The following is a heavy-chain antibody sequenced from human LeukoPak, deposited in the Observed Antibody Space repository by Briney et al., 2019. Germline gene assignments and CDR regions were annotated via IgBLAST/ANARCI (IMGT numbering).Heavy chain of an antibody. Sequence: PGGSLRLSCAASGFTFSSYDMHWVRQATGKGLEWVSAIGTAGDTYYPGSVKGRFTISRENAKNSLYLQMNSLRAGDTAVYYRARGTHTPYYDILTGYYFYYGMDVWGQGTTVTVSS. CDR2: IGTAGDT. J-gene: IGHJ6*02. D-gene: IGHD3-9*01. CDR3: ARGTHTPYYDILTGYYFYYGMDV. CDR1: GFTFSSYD. V-gene: IGHV3-13*04.